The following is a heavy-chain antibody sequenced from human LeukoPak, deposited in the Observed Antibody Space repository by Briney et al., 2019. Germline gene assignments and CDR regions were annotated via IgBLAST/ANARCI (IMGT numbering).Heavy chain of an antibody. CDR3: AREGDSSGYYPLNF. D-gene: IGHD3-22*01. CDR2: ISAYNGNT. CDR1: GYTFTIYG. J-gene: IGHJ4*02. V-gene: IGHV1-18*01. Sequence: ASVTVSCKASGYTFTIYGISWVRQAPGQGGGWMGWISAYNGNTNYAQKLQGRVTMTTDTSTSTAYMELRSLRSDDTAVYYCAREGDSSGYYPLNFWGQGTLVTVSS.